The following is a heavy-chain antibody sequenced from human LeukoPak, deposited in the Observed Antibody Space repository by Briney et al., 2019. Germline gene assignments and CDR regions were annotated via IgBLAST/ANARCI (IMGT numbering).Heavy chain of an antibody. Sequence: PGGSLRLSCAASGFTFSSYWMSWVRQAPGKGLEWVANIKQDGSEKYYVDSVKGRFTISRDNAKNSLYLQMNSLRAEDTAVHYCARVGGTRYYYYYGMDVWGQRTTVTVSS. CDR3: ARVGGTRYYYYYGMDV. J-gene: IGHJ6*02. CDR2: IKQDGSEK. CDR1: GFTFSSYW. V-gene: IGHV3-7*01. D-gene: IGHD1-7*01.